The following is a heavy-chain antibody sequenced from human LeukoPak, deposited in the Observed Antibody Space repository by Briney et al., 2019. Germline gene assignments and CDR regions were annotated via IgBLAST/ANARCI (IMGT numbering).Heavy chain of an antibody. J-gene: IGHJ6*02. CDR2: IYYSGST. CDR1: GSSISSYY. V-gene: IGHV4-59*01. Sequence: SETLSLTCTVSGSSISSYYWSWIRQPPGKGLEWIGYIYYSGSTNYNPSLKGRVTISVDTSKNQFSLKLSSVTAADTAVYYCARGGYGTRYGMDVWGQGTTVTVSS. D-gene: IGHD1-1*01. CDR3: ARGGYGTRYGMDV.